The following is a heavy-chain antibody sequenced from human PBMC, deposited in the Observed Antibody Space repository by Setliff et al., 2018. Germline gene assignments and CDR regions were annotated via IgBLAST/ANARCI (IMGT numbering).Heavy chain of an antibody. Sequence: ASVKVSCKASGGTFSSYAIDWVRQAPGQGLEWMGWISPYNGKTNHAQNLQGRVALTTDTSTSTAYMELSSLRSEDTAVYYCARADYIRYFYMDAWGKGTTVTVSS. J-gene: IGHJ6*03. CDR1: GGTFSSYA. CDR2: ISPYNGKT. D-gene: IGHD4-4*01. V-gene: IGHV1-18*01. CDR3: ARADYIRYFYMDA.